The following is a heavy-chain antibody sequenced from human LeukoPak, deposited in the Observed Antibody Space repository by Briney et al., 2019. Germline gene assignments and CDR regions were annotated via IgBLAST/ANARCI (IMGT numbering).Heavy chain of an antibody. V-gene: IGHV3-48*03. J-gene: IGHJ4*02. CDR1: GFSFSSYE. CDR3: AREDIRLDYFDY. Sequence: GGSLRLSCAASGFSFSSYEMNWVRQAPGRGLEWVSYISGSGVTMYYADSVKGRFTISRDDAKNSLYLQMNSLRAEDTAVYYCAREDIRLDYFDYWGQGTLVTVSS. CDR2: ISGSGVTM. D-gene: IGHD6-19*01.